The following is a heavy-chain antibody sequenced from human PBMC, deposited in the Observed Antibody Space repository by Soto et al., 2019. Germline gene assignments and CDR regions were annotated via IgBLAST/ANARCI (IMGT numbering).Heavy chain of an antibody. Sequence: SVKVSCKTSGGTFSSYAISWVRQAPGQGLEWMGGIIPMFGTANYAQKFQGRVTITADESTSTAYMELSSLRSEDTAVYYCARGVGSGSYYNQYNWFDPWGQGTLVTVSS. CDR3: ARGVGSGSYYNQYNWFDP. V-gene: IGHV1-69*13. CDR2: IIPMFGTA. D-gene: IGHD3-10*01. J-gene: IGHJ5*02. CDR1: GGTFSSYA.